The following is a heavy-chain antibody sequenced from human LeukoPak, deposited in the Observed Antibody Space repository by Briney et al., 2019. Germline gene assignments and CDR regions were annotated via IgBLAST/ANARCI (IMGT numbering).Heavy chain of an antibody. D-gene: IGHD5-24*01. Sequence: SETLSLTCAVCGGSFSGYYWSWIRQPPGKGLEWIGEINHSGSTNYNPSLKSRVTISVDTSKNQFSLKLSSVTAADTAVYYCARCDGHDAFDIWGQGTMVTVSS. V-gene: IGHV4-34*01. J-gene: IGHJ3*02. CDR2: INHSGST. CDR3: ARCDGHDAFDI. CDR1: GGSFSGYY.